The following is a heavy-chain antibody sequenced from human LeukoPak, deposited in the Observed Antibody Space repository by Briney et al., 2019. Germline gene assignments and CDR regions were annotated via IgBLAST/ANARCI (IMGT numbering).Heavy chain of an antibody. CDR2: IRWNSGSI. D-gene: IGHD1-26*01. Sequence: PGGSLRLSCVASGFTFDNYAMHWVRQAPGKGLEWVSSIRWNSGSIGYADSVKGRFTISRDNAKNSLYLQMNSLRAEDTALYYCAKGSTWVPSLAFYDYWGQGTLVTVSS. CDR1: GFTFDNYA. V-gene: IGHV3-9*01. J-gene: IGHJ4*02. CDR3: AKGSTWVPSLAFYDY.